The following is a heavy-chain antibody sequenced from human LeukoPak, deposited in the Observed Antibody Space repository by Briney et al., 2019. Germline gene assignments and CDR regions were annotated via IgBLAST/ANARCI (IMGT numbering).Heavy chain of an antibody. CDR2: ISGSGGST. D-gene: IGHD3-22*01. V-gene: IGHV3-23*01. J-gene: IGHJ4*02. CDR3: AKDLQRYYYDSSGYLN. CDR1: GFTFSSYA. Sequence: GASLRLSCAASGFTFSSYAMSWVRQAPGKGLEWVSAISGSGGSTYYADSVKGRFTISRDNSKNTLYLQMNSLRAEDTAVYYCAKDLQRYYYDSSGYLNRGQGTLVTVSS.